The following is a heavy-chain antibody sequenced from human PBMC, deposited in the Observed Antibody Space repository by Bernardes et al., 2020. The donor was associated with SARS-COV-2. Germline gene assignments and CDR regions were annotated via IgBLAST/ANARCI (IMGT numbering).Heavy chain of an antibody. J-gene: IGHJ4*02. CDR3: SRADY. CDR1: GFTFGDYA. Sequence: GSLRLSCTASGFTFGDYAMSWVRQAPGKGLEWVGFIRSKAYGGTTEYAASVKGRFTISRDDSKSIAYLQMNSLKTEDTAVYYCSRADYWGQGTLVTVSS. V-gene: IGHV3-49*04. CDR2: IRSKAYGGTT.